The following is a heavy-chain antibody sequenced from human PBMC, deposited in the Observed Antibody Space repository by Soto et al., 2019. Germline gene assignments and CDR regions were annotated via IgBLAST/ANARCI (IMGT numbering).Heavy chain of an antibody. CDR1: GDSMATGGHY. D-gene: IGHD3-16*01. CDR2: VYYSGAT. Sequence: SETLSLTCTVSGDSMATGGHYYNWIRQVPGKGLEWIGYVYYSGATYYTPSLRARATISRDTSKNQFSLRLISVTAADTALYYCARDKDLQPTVWGFWGQGIQVTAPQ. J-gene: IGHJ4*02. CDR3: ARDKDLQPTVWGF. V-gene: IGHV4-31*03.